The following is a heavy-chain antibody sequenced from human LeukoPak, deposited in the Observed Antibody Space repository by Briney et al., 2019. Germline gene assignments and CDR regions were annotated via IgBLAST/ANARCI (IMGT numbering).Heavy chain of an antibody. J-gene: IGHJ5*02. D-gene: IGHD2-2*01. CDR3: ARDRRSTNSYEFDP. Sequence: GGSLRLSCAASGFTISDYYMSWVRQAPGKGLEWVSCISRSGSAMYYADSVKGRFTISRDNAKNSVYLQMNTLRAEDTAVYFCARDRRSTNSYEFDPWGQETLVTVSS. CDR1: GFTISDYY. CDR2: ISRSGSAM. V-gene: IGHV3-11*01.